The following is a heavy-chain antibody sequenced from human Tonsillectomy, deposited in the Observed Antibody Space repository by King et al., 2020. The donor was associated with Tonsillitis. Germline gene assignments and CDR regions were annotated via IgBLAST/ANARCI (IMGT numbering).Heavy chain of an antibody. Sequence: VQLVESGGGLVQPGGSLRLSCAASGFTFSSYAMSWFRQAPGKGLEWVSGISATCGSIYYADSVKGRFTISRPRSNNTLYLQMNSLRSEEPAVYYCAKERNVDSSSANYWGQGTLVTVSS. CDR3: AKERNVDSSSANY. CDR1: GFTFSSYA. J-gene: IGHJ4*02. D-gene: IGHD6-6*01. V-gene: IGHV3-23*04. CDR2: ISATCGSI.